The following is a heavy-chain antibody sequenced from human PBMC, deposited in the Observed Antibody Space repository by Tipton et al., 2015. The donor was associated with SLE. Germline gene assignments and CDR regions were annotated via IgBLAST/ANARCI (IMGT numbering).Heavy chain of an antibody. J-gene: IGHJ4*02. CDR2: VFYSGSSDFYRA. V-gene: IGHV4-59*11. Sequence: TLSLTCTVSGVSISDHYWSWIRQPPGKGLECLGYVFYSGSSDFYRAHYSPSLMSRVIISVDSSKNRFSLKLSSVTAADTAVYFCARGLFGWELPYWGQGTLVTVSS. CDR1: GVSISDHY. D-gene: IGHD2-15*01. CDR3: ARGLFGWELPY.